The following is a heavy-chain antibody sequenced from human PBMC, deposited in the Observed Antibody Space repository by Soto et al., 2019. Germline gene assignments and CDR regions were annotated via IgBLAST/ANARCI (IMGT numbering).Heavy chain of an antibody. CDR1: GYSFTSYY. CDR2: INPSGGIT. Sequence: VKVSCKASGYSFTSYYIHWVRQAPGQGLEWMGEINPSGGITRFAQKFEGRVTMTRDTSTSTLYMELSSLRSEDTAVYYCARDVSTSGTYLNWFDPWGQGTLVTVS. CDR3: ARDVSTSGTYLNWFDP. V-gene: IGHV1-46*01. J-gene: IGHJ5*02. D-gene: IGHD3-10*01.